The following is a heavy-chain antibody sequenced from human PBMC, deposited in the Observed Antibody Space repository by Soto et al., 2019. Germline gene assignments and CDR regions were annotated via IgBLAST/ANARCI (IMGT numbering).Heavy chain of an antibody. D-gene: IGHD6-13*01. V-gene: IGHV3-66*01. CDR1: GFTVSSNY. J-gene: IGHJ6*02. Sequence: EVQLVESGGGLVQPGGSLRLSCAASGFTVSSNYMSWVRQAPGKGLEWVSVIYSGGSTYYADSVKGRFTISRDNSKNTLYLQMNSLRAEDTAVYYCARDGSSWSSSDGMDVWGQGTTVTVSS. CDR3: ARDGSSWSSSDGMDV. CDR2: IYSGGST.